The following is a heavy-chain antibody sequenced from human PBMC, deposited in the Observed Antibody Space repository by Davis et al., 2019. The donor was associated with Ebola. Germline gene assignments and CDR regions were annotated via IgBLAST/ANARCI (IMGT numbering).Heavy chain of an antibody. D-gene: IGHD2-15*01. J-gene: IGHJ6*02. CDR1: GFTFSSAA. CDR2: IVVGSGNT. V-gene: IGHV1-58*02. Sequence: SVKVSCKASGFTFSSAAMQWVRHARGQRLEWLGWIVVGSGNTNYAQKFQQRVTITRDMSTNTAYMELSSLRSEDTAMYYCAASTGATHGSTYAMDVWGLGTTVTVSS. CDR3: AASTGATHGSTYAMDV.